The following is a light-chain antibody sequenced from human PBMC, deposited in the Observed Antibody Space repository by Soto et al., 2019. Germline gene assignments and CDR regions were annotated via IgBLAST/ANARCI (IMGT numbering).Light chain of an antibody. J-gene: IGKJ2*01. CDR2: KAS. CDR3: QQYNRPVT. V-gene: IGKV1-5*03. Sequence: DIQMTQSPTTLSAFVGDRVTITCRASQSISSWLARYQQKPGKAPKLLIYKASSLESGVPSRFSGSGSGTEFTLTISSLQPDDFATYYCQQYNRPVTFGQGTKLEIK. CDR1: QSISSW.